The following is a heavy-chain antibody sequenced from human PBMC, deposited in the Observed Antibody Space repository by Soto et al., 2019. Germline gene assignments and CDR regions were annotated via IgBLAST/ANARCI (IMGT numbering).Heavy chain of an antibody. CDR2: ISYDGSNK. J-gene: IGHJ6*02. V-gene: IGHV3-30*18. CDR1: GFTFSSYG. Sequence: LRLSCAASGFTFSSYGMHWVRQAPGKGLEWVAVISYDGSNKYYADSVKGRFTISRDNSKNTLYLQMNSLRAEDTAVYYCAKDREYSSSWYISYYYYGMDVWGQGTTVTVSS. D-gene: IGHD6-13*01. CDR3: AKDREYSSSWYISYYYYGMDV.